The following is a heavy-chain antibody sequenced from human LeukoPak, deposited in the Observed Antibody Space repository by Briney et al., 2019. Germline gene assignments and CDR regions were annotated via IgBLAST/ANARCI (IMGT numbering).Heavy chain of an antibody. Sequence: SETLSLTCAVYGGSFSGYYWSWIRQPPGEGLEWIGEINHSGSTNYNPSLKSRVTISVDTSKNQFSLKLSSVTAADTAVYYCARGSGWLLPPDYWGQGTLVTVSS. V-gene: IGHV4-34*01. J-gene: IGHJ4*02. CDR1: GGSFSGYY. D-gene: IGHD3-22*01. CDR3: ARGSGWLLPPDY. CDR2: INHSGST.